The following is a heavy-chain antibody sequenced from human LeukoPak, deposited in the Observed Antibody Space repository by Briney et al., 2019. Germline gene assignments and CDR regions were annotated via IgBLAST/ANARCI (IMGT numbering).Heavy chain of an antibody. CDR1: GISLTNYW. V-gene: IGHV3-74*01. Sequence: GGSLRLSCAASGISLTNYWMHWVRQAPGKGLVWVSRINSEGTGTSYADSVKGRSTISRDTAKNTVFLQMNSLRAEDTAVYYCGSVFDYWGQGALVTVSP. J-gene: IGHJ4*02. CDR3: GSVFDY. CDR2: INSEGTGT.